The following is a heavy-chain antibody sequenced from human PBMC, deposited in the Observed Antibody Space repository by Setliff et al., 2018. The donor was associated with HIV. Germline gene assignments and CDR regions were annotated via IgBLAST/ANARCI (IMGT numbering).Heavy chain of an antibody. CDR3: ARSDYYDSSGYSWFDP. D-gene: IGHD3-22*01. CDR2: IIPIFGTA. J-gene: IGHJ5*02. Sequence: ASVKVSCKASGGTFSSYAISWVRQAPGQGLEWMGGIIPIFGTANYARKFQGRVTITADESTSTAYMELSSLRSEDTAVYYCARSDYYDSSGYSWFDPWGQGTLVTVSS. V-gene: IGHV1-69*13. CDR1: GGTFSSYA.